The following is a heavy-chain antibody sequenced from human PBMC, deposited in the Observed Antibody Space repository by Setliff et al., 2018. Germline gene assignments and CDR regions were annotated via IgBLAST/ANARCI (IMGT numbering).Heavy chain of an antibody. CDR1: GFTYSDYW. D-gene: IGHD1-7*01. CDR3: ARGSLSGTTYPSDY. J-gene: IGHJ4*02. CDR2: IKLEGSEK. Sequence: PGGSLRLSCAASGFTYSDYWMSWVRQAPGKGLEWVANIKLEGSEKQYVDSVKGRFTISRDNAKNSLYLQLDSLTDDDTAVYYCARGSLSGTTYPSDYWGQGTLVTVSS. V-gene: IGHV3-7*04.